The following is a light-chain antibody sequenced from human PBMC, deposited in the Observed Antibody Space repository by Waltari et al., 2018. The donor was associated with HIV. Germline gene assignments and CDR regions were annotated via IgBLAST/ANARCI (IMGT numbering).Light chain of an antibody. Sequence: QSVLTQPPSVSGTPGQRVTISCSGTRSNIGSNTVNWYQLLPGTAPKLLIYNDNGRTSGVPCRFSGPRSGASASLAISGLQPEDEADYYCSSWDDRLNGQGVFGGGTKLTGL. V-gene: IGLV1-44*01. CDR2: NDN. CDR3: SSWDDRLNGQGV. CDR1: RSNIGSNT. J-gene: IGLJ3*02.